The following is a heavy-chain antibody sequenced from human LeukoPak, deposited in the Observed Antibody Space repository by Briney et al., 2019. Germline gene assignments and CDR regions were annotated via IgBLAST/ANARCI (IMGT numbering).Heavy chain of an antibody. Sequence: VASVKVSCKASGYTFTNYYIHWVRQDPGQGFEWMGIINPSGGSTTYAQKFQGRVTMTRDTSTTTVYMELYSLRSEDTAVYYCARGAALTTVDQGPGADYWGQGTLVTVSS. CDR3: ARGAALTTVDQGPGADY. CDR1: GYTFTNYY. V-gene: IGHV1-46*01. D-gene: IGHD4-23*01. CDR2: INPSGGST. J-gene: IGHJ4*02.